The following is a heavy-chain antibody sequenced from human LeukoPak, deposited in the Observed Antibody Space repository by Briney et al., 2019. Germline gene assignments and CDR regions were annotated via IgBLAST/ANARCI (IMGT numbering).Heavy chain of an antibody. Sequence: GGSLRLSCAASGFTFSSYSMNWVRQAPGKGLEWVSSISSSSSYIYYADSVKGRFTISRDNAKNSLYLQMNSLRAEDTAVYYCARGSVGYYDSSGYLAYWGQGTLVTASS. CDR1: GFTFSSYS. CDR3: ARGSVGYYDSSGYLAY. D-gene: IGHD3-22*01. V-gene: IGHV3-21*01. CDR2: ISSSSSYI. J-gene: IGHJ4*02.